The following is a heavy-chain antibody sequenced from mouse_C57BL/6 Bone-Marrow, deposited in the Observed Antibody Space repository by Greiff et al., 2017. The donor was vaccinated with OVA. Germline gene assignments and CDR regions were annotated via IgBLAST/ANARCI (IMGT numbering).Heavy chain of an antibody. Sequence: QVHVKQSGAELAKPGASVKLSCKASGYTFTSYWMHWVKQRPGQGLEWIGYINPSSGYTKYNQKFKDKATLTADKSSSTAYMQLSSLTYEDSAVYYCARRLRRRDYAMDYWGQGTSVTVSS. CDR2: INPSSGYT. CDR3: ARRLRRRDYAMDY. V-gene: IGHV1-7*01. CDR1: GYTFTSYW. D-gene: IGHD2-4*01. J-gene: IGHJ4*01.